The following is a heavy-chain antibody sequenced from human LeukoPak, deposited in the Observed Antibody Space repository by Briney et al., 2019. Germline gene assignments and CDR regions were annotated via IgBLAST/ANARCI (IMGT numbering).Heavy chain of an antibody. CDR3: ARKIAVAEDYGMDV. CDR1: GFTFSSYS. V-gene: IGHV3-48*01. J-gene: IGHJ6*02. D-gene: IGHD6-19*01. Sequence: GGSLRLSCAASGFTFSSYSMNWVRQAPGKGLEWVSYISSSSSTIYYADSVKGRFTISRVNSKNTLYLQMNSLRAEDTAVYYCARKIAVAEDYGMDVWGQGTTVTVSS. CDR2: ISSSSSTI.